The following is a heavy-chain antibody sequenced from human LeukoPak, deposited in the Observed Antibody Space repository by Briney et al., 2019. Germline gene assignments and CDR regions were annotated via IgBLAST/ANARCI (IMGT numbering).Heavy chain of an antibody. CDR3: AKELRYRIAAAGAYFDY. J-gene: IGHJ4*02. CDR1: GFTVSSNY. V-gene: IGHV3-53*05. D-gene: IGHD6-13*01. Sequence: GGSLRLSCAASGFTVSSNYMSWVRQAPGKGLEWVSVIYSGGSTYYADSVKGRFTISRDNSKNTLYLQMNSLRAEDTAVYYCAKELRYRIAAAGAYFDYWSQGTLVTVSS. CDR2: IYSGGST.